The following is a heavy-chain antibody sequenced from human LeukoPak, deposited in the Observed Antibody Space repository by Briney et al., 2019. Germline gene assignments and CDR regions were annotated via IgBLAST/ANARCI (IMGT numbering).Heavy chain of an antibody. Sequence: PGGSLRLSCAASGFTFSNYGMSWVRQAPGKGLEWVSAVTGTGGSTYYADSVKGRFTISRDNSKNTLYLQMNSLRGEDTAIYYCAKNGYSSGWYPENWGQGTLVTVSS. D-gene: IGHD6-19*01. J-gene: IGHJ4*02. CDR2: VTGTGGST. V-gene: IGHV3-23*01. CDR3: AKNGYSSGWYPEN. CDR1: GFTFSNYG.